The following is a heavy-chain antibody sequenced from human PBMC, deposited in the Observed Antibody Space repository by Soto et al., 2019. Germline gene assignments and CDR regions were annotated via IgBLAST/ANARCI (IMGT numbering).Heavy chain of an antibody. CDR2: FIPIFGTS. CDR3: AGTLRSGNIYRFF. CDR1: GGPFSSYT. D-gene: IGHD1-26*01. J-gene: IGHJ4*02. Sequence: QVQLVQSGAEVKKPGSSVKVSCKASGGPFSSYTFTWVRQAPGEGLEWVGGFIPIFGTSNYAQRFQGRVTITADESTRTVYMEVNNLTSEDTAFYYCAGTLRSGNIYRFFWGQGTLLTVSS. V-gene: IGHV1-69*01.